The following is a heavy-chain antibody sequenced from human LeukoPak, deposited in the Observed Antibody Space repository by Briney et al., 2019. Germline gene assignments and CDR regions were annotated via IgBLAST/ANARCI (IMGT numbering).Heavy chain of an antibody. D-gene: IGHD4/OR15-4a*01. CDR2: ISYDGSNK. J-gene: IGHJ3*02. CDR3: ARDIGANDAFDI. Sequence: GGSLRLSCAASGFTFSSYAMHWVRQAPGKGLEWVAVISYDGSNKYYADSVKGRFTISRDNSKNTLYLQMNSLRAEDTAVYYCARDIGANDAFDIWGQGTMVTVSS. CDR1: GFTFSSYA. V-gene: IGHV3-30-3*01.